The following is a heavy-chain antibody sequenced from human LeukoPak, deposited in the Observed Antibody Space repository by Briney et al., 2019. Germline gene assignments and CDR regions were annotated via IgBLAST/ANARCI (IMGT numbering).Heavy chain of an antibody. CDR2: IYSSVST. Sequence: PSETLSLTCTVSGGSISSNAYYWTWIRQPPEKGLEWIGSIYSSVSTYYNPSLKSRVTISVDTSKNQFSLRLSSVTAADTALYYCAYSGSYGHLGYWGQGTLVTVSS. D-gene: IGHD1-26*01. V-gene: IGHV4-39*01. CDR1: GGSISSNAYY. CDR3: AYSGSYGHLGY. J-gene: IGHJ4*02.